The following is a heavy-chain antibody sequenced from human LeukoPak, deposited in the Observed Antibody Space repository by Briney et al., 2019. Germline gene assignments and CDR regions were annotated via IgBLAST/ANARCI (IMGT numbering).Heavy chain of an antibody. CDR3: ARGTVTRYYYGSGSYSTDY. V-gene: IGHV1-69*05. J-gene: IGHJ4*02. D-gene: IGHD3-10*01. CDR1: GGTFSSYA. Sequence: GASVKVSCKASGGTFSSYAISWVRQAPGQGLEWMGGIIPIFGTANYAQKFQGRVTITTYGSTSIAYSELSSLRSEDTDVYYCARGTVTRYYYGSGSYSTDYWGQGTLVTVSS. CDR2: IIPIFGTA.